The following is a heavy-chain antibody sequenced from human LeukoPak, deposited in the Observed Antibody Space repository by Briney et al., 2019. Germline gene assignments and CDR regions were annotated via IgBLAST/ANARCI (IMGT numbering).Heavy chain of an antibody. Sequence: GGSLRLSCTASGFTLSNFGMDWVWQAPGKGLEWVAFIRSDGSEKVYVDSVKGRFTISRDNSKNTLYLQMNSLRAEDTAVYYCAYDFWSGIPDYWGQGTLVTVSS. CDR2: IRSDGSEK. CDR1: GFTLSNFG. J-gene: IGHJ4*02. D-gene: IGHD3-3*01. CDR3: AYDFWSGIPDY. V-gene: IGHV3-30*02.